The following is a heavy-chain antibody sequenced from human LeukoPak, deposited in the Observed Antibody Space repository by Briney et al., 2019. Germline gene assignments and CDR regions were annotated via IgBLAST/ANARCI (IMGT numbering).Heavy chain of an antibody. CDR3: ARSGYSYGHDAFDI. V-gene: IGHV3-48*03. Sequence: GGSLRLSCAASGFTFNSYEMNWVRQAPGKGLEWVSYISRSGNNIYYADSVKGRFTTSRDNAKNSLYLQMNSLRAEDTAAYYCARSGYSYGHDAFDIWGQGTMVTVSS. CDR1: GFTFNSYE. CDR2: ISRSGNNI. J-gene: IGHJ3*02. D-gene: IGHD5-18*01.